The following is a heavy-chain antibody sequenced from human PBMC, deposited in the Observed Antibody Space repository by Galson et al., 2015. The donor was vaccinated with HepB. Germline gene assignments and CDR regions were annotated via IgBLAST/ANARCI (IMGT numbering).Heavy chain of an antibody. J-gene: IGHJ4*02. CDR2: ISYDGSNK. CDR1: GFTFSSYA. V-gene: IGHV3-30-3*01. Sequence: SLRLSCAASGFTFSSYAMHWVRQAPGKGLEWVAVISYDGSNKYYADSVKGRFTISRDNSKNTLYLQMNSLRAEDTAVYYCARGGGYGDYGWGYWGQGTLVTVSS. D-gene: IGHD4-17*01. CDR3: ARGGGYGDYGWGY.